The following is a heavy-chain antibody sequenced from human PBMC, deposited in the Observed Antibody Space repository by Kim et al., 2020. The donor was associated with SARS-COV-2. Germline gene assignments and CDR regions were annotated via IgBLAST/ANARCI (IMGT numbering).Heavy chain of an antibody. V-gene: IGHV1-69*01. D-gene: IGHD3-16*01. CDR3: AYLGDHWYFDL. J-gene: IGHJ2*01. Sequence: ANCNPKSQGRVTITANESTSTAYMELSSLRSEDTAVYYCAYLGDHWYFDLWGRGTLVTVSS. CDR2: A.